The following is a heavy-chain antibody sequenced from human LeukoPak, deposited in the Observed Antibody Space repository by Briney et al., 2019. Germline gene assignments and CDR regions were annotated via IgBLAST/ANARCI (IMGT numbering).Heavy chain of an antibody. CDR2: ISWNSGSI. V-gene: IGHV3-9*01. Sequence: GGSLRLSCTASGFTFSAYGMHWVRQAPGKGLEWVSGISWNSGSIGYADSVKGRFTISRDNAKNSLYLQMNSLRAEDTALYYCAKDRWFGESTYYFDYWGQGTLVTVSS. CDR1: GFTFSAYG. J-gene: IGHJ4*02. CDR3: AKDRWFGESTYYFDY. D-gene: IGHD3-10*01.